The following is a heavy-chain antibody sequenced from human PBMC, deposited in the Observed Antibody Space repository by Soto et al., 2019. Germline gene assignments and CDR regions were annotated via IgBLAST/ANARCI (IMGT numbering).Heavy chain of an antibody. CDR2: ISAYNGNT. CDR3: ARDVFAGCSGGSCPFFDY. D-gene: IGHD2-15*01. Sequence: ASVKVSCKASGYTFTSYGISWVRQAPGQGLEWMGWISAYNGNTNYAQKLQGRVTMTRDTSTSTVYMELSSLRSEDTAVYYCARDVFAGCSGGSCPFFDYWGQGTLVTVSS. V-gene: IGHV1-18*01. J-gene: IGHJ4*02. CDR1: GYTFTSYG.